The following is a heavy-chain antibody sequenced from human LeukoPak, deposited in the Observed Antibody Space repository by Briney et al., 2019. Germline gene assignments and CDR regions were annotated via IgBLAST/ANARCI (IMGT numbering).Heavy chain of an antibody. V-gene: IGHV3-23*01. CDR1: GFTFSSYA. D-gene: IGHD3-22*01. Sequence: GGSLRLSCAASGFTFSSYAMSWVRQAPGKGLEWVSAISGSGGSTYYADSVKGRFTISRDNAKNSLYLQMNSLRAEDTAVYYCARPASGYSFDFWGQGTLVTVSS. CDR2: ISGSGGST. J-gene: IGHJ4*02. CDR3: ARPASGYSFDF.